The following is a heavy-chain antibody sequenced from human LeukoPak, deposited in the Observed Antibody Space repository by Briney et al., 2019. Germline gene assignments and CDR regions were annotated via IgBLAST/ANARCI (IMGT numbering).Heavy chain of an antibody. CDR2: INPNSGGT. CDR1: GYAFTSYY. D-gene: IGHD3-3*01. V-gene: IGHV1-2*02. J-gene: IGHJ5*02. CDR3: ASTSITYYDFWSGDNWFDP. Sequence: GASVKVSCKASGYAFTSYYMHWVRQAPGQGLEWMGWINPNSGGTNYAQKFQGRVTMTRDTSISTAYMELSRLRSDDTAVYYCASTSITYYDFWSGDNWFDPWGQGTLVTVSS.